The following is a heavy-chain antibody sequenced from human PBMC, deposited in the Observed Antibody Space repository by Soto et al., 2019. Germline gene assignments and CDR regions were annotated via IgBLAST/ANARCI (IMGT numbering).Heavy chain of an antibody. D-gene: IGHD2-15*01. V-gene: IGHV3-23*01. Sequence: GGSLRLSCAASGFTLSNYVMSWVRQAPGKGLEWVSSISGSGDNTYYADSVKGRFTISRDNSKNTLFLQMNSLRAEDTAVYYCSKHPVALDLGSDSWGHGTLVTVPP. J-gene: IGHJ5*01. CDR1: GFTLSNYV. CDR3: SKHPVALDLGSDS. CDR2: ISGSGDNT.